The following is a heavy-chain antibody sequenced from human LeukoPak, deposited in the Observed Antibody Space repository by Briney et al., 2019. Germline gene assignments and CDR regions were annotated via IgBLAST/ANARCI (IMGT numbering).Heavy chain of an antibody. CDR1: GGSIGSSNYF. Sequence: SETLTLTCTVSGGSIGSSNYFWGRIRQPPGKGLEWIGSISYSGNTYYNPYLKTRLSIYADTSKNYLSLELNSMTAADTAVYYCARRPVAGIISHAFDIWGQGTLVTVSS. J-gene: IGHJ3*02. V-gene: IGHV4-39*02. CDR3: ARRPVAGIISHAFDI. CDR2: ISYSGNT. D-gene: IGHD6-19*01.